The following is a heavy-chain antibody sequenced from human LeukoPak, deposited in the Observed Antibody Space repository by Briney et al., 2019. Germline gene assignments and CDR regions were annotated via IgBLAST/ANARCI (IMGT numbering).Heavy chain of an antibody. Sequence: SETLSLTCAVYGGSFSGYYWSWIRQPPGKGLEWIGEINHRGSTNYNPSLKSRVTISVDTSKNQFSLKLSSVTAADTAVYYCARRGSHYGGTPWGQGTLVTVSS. CDR1: GGSFSGYY. CDR3: ARRGSHYGGTP. V-gene: IGHV4-34*01. J-gene: IGHJ5*02. CDR2: INHRGST. D-gene: IGHD4-17*01.